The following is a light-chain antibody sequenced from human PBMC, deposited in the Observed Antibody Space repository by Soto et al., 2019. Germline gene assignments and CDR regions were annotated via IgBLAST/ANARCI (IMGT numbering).Light chain of an antibody. CDR1: QSISTY. CDR3: QQGYSAPWM. Sequence: DLQMTQSPSSLSASLGDRVTITCRASQSISTYLHWYHQTPGKPPELLIYAASNLQSGVPSRFSGGGSGTDFTLTISSLQPEDFATYYCQQGYSAPWMFGQGTKVEIK. V-gene: IGKV1-39*01. J-gene: IGKJ1*01. CDR2: AAS.